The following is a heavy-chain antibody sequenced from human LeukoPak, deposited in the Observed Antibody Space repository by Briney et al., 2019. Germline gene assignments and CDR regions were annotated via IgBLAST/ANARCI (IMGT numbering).Heavy chain of an antibody. Sequence: SVKVSCKASGGTFSSYAISWVRQAPGQGLEWMGGIIPIFGTANYAQKFQGRVTITADESTSTAYMELSSLRSEDTAVYYCARDRPYSSSWYEIDYWGQGTLVTVSS. CDR3: ARDRPYSSSWYEIDY. CDR2: IIPIFGTA. V-gene: IGHV1-69*13. CDR1: GGTFSSYA. J-gene: IGHJ4*02. D-gene: IGHD6-13*01.